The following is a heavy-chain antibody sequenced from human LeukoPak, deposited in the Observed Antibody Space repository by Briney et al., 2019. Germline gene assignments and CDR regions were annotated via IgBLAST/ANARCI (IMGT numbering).Heavy chain of an antibody. CDR2: IYPGDSDT. D-gene: IGHD2-21*02. CDR1: GYSFTSYW. CDR3: ARSAHCGGDCYRPNDY. V-gene: IGHV5-51*01. J-gene: IGHJ4*02. Sequence: GESLKISCKGSGYSFTSYWIGWVRQLPGKGLEWMGIIYPGDSDTRYSPSFQGQVTISADKSISTAYLQWSSLKASDTAMYYCARSAHCGGDCYRPNDYWGQETLVTVSS.